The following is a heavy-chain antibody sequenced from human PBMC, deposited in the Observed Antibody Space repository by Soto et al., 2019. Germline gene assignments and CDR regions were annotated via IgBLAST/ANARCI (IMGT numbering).Heavy chain of an antibody. Sequence: QVQLVQSGDAVRKPGSSVKVSCQASGYIFVNYGIAWVRQAPGQGLEWMGWISHYSGNTHYASKVQGRLTMTTDTSTSTAYMDLGSLTSDDTAVYYCAMVDNYVTPTPQDVWGQGTTVTVSS. D-gene: IGHD3-16*01. J-gene: IGHJ6*02. CDR3: AMVDNYVTPTPQDV. CDR2: ISHYSGNT. CDR1: GYIFVNYG. V-gene: IGHV1-18*01.